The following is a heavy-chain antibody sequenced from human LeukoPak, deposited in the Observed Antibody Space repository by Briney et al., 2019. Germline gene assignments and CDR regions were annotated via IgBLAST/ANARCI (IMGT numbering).Heavy chain of an antibody. CDR3: ARAVYGGPFDAFDI. CDR2: ISSSSSTI. V-gene: IGHV3-48*01. CDR1: GFTFSSYS. D-gene: IGHD4-23*01. Sequence: GGSLRLSCAASGFTFSSYSMNWVRQAPGKGLEWVSYISSSSSTIYYADSVKGRFTISRDNAKNSLYLQMNSLRAEDTAVYYCARAVYGGPFDAFDIWGQGTMVTVSS. J-gene: IGHJ3*02.